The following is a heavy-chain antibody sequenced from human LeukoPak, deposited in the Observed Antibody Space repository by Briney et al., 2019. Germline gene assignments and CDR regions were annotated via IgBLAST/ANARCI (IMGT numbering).Heavy chain of an antibody. J-gene: IGHJ4*02. Sequence: GGSLRLSCVFSGVTFSDHSMNSVRQAPGKGLEWVSSISSSSSYIYYADSVKGRFTISRDNANNSLYLQMNSLRADAPALYYCASVRDGYNYYYWGQGTLVTVSS. CDR2: ISSSSSYI. D-gene: IGHD5-24*01. CDR3: ASVRDGYNYYY. V-gene: IGHV3-21*01. CDR1: GVTFSDHS.